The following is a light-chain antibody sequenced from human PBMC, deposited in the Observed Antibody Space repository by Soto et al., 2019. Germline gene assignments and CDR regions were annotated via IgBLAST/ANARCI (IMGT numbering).Light chain of an antibody. CDR2: KAS. V-gene: IGKV1-5*03. J-gene: IGKJ1*01. CDR3: QHYSAFSVT. CDR1: QSIGDL. Sequence: IQMTQSPSTLSASVEDRVTITCRASQSIGDLLAWYQQKPGEAPKLLIYKASYLESGVPSRFSGSGSGTEFTLTISSLQPEDLATYYCQHYSAFSVTYGQGTKV.